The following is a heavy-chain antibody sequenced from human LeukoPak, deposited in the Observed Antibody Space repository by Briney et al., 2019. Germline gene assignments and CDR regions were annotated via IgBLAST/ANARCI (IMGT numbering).Heavy chain of an antibody. Sequence: PGGSLRLSCAASGFTFSSYGMHWVRQAPGKGLEWVAVISYDGSNKYYADSVKGRFTISRDNSKNTLYLQMNSLRAEDTAVYYCAKSRIVGATPPFDYWGQGTLVTVSS. D-gene: IGHD1-26*01. J-gene: IGHJ4*02. CDR2: ISYDGSNK. CDR1: GFTFSSYG. V-gene: IGHV3-30*18. CDR3: AKSRIVGATPPFDY.